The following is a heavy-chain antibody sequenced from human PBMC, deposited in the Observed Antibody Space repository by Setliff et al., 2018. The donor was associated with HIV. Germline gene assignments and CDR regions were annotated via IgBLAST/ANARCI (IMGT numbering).Heavy chain of an antibody. J-gene: IGHJ4*02. CDR2: IKYSGST. V-gene: IGHV4-39*01. Sequence: PSETLSLTCTVSGDSISSSNYYWGWIRQPPGKGLEWIAAIKYSGSTSFNPSLKSRVTISVDKSKSQFSLKLGSVTAVDTAVYYCARQGTYCDGGGGSCFPPNYWGQGTLVTVSS. CDR3: ARQGTYCDGGGGSCFPPNY. D-gene: IGHD2-15*01. CDR1: GDSISSSNYY.